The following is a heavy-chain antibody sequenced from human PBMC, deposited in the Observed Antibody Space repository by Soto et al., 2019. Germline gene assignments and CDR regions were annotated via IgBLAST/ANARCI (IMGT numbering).Heavy chain of an antibody. D-gene: IGHD3-22*01. CDR1: GFTFSSYG. CDR3: AKAYYSSGYYYYYYYGMDV. V-gene: IGHV3-30*18. Sequence: GGSLRLSCAASGFTFSSYGMHWVRQAPGKGLEWVAVISYDGSNKYYADSVKGRFTISRDNSKNTLYLQMNSLRAEDTAVYYCAKAYYSSGYYYYYYYGMDVWCQGTTVTVSS. CDR2: ISYDGSNK. J-gene: IGHJ6*02.